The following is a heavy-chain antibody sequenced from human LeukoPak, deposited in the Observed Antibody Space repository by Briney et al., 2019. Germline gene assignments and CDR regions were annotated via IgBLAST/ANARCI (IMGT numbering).Heavy chain of an antibody. CDR2: ISSSSSYI. CDR1: GFTFSSYS. CDR3: ARAARPNNWFDP. D-gene: IGHD6-6*01. J-gene: IGHJ5*02. V-gene: IGHV3-21*01. Sequence: GGSLRLSCAASGFTFSSYSMNWVRQAPGKGLEWVSSISSSSSYIYYADSVKGRFTISRDNAKNSLYLQMNSLRAEDTAVYYCARAARPNNWFDPWGQGTLVTVS.